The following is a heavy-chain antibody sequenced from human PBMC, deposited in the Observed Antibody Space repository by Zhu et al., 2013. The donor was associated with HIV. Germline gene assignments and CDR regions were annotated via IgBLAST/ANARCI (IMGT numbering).Heavy chain of an antibody. CDR1: GYMFANYG. V-gene: IGHV1-69*13. Sequence: QIKLVQSGGGVMTPGASVKVSCKTSGYMFANYGMSWVRQAPGQGLEWMGWIIPVFGLPIYAQKFQGRVTITADESTSTAYMQLSSLRSEDTAVYYCARAKTDYDFQHWGQGTLVTVSS. D-gene: IGHD4-17*01. J-gene: IGHJ1*01. CDR2: IIPVFGLP. CDR3: ARAKTDYDFQH.